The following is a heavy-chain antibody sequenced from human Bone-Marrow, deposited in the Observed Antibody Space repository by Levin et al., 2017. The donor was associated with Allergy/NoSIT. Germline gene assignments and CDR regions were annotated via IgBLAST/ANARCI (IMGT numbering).Heavy chain of an antibody. Sequence: GGSLRLSCAASGFTFSSYGMHWVRQAPGKGLEWVAVIWYDGSNKYYADSVKGRFTISRDNSKNTLYLQMNSLRAEDTAVYYCAREYSSSWSFDYWGQGTLVTVSS. CDR3: AREYSSSWSFDY. J-gene: IGHJ4*02. CDR2: IWYDGSNK. V-gene: IGHV3-33*01. CDR1: GFTFSSYG. D-gene: IGHD6-13*01.